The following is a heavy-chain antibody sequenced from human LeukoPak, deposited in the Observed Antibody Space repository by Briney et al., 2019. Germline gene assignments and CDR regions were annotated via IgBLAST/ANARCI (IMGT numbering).Heavy chain of an antibody. D-gene: IGHD3-3*01. V-gene: IGHV4-34*01. CDR3: ARGHRITIFGVVYYYYYYGMDV. CDR2: INHSGST. CDR1: GGSFSGYY. Sequence: PSETLSLTCAVYGGSFSGYYWSWIRQPPGKGLEWIGEINHSGSTNYNPSLKSRVTISVDTSKNQFSLKLSSVTAADTAVYYCARGHRITIFGVVYYYYYYGMDVWGQGTTATVSS. J-gene: IGHJ6*02.